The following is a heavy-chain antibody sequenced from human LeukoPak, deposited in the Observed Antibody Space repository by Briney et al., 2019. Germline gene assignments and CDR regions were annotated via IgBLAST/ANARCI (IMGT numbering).Heavy chain of an antibody. CDR2: ISGSSNNI. CDR3: AREGSSGYYIDY. D-gene: IGHD3-22*01. Sequence: GGSLRLSCAASGFTFSIYSMNWVRQAPGKGLEWVSSISGSSNNIYYADSVKGRFTISRDNSKNTLYLQMNSLRGEDTAVYYCAREGSSGYYIDYWGQGTLVTVSS. J-gene: IGHJ4*02. V-gene: IGHV3-21*04. CDR1: GFTFSIYS.